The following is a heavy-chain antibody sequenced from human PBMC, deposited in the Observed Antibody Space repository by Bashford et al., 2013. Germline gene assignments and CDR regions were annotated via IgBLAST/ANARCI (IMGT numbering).Heavy chain of an antibody. CDR2: ISTSGSTM. V-gene: IGHV3-11*01. J-gene: IGHJ4*02. Sequence: RQAPGKGLEWVSYISTSGSTMYYADSVKGRFTISRDSAKNSLYLQMNSLRVEDTALYYCARYREAMGTNYGNALDYWGQGTLVTVSS. CDR3: ARYREAMGTNYGNALDY. D-gene: IGHD2-2*01.